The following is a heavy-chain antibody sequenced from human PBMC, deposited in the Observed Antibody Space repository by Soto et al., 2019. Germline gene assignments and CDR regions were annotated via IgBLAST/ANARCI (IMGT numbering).Heavy chain of an antibody. J-gene: IGHJ5*02. CDR3: ARADVVVPAATDVWFDP. V-gene: IGHV4-31*03. Sequence: SETLSLTCTVSGGSISSGGYYWSWIRQHPGTGLEWIGYIYYSGSTYYNPSLQSRVTISVDTSKNQFSLKLSSVTAADTAVYYCARADVVVPAATDVWFDPWGQGTLVTVSS. CDR2: IYYSGST. D-gene: IGHD2-2*01. CDR1: GGSISSGGYY.